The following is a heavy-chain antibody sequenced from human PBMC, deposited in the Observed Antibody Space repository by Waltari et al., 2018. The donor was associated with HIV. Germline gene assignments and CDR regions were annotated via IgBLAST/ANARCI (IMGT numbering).Heavy chain of an antibody. CDR1: GYTFTDYY. D-gene: IGHD3-10*01. Sequence: QVRLVQSGADVRKPGSSAKVSCKASGYTFTDYYIHWVRQDPGQRLEWMGRIKPYRGETNHAPNLRGRIALTTGPANTTAYMEPTRLKSDETASDYCAREYHYGSGARNAPYAYWGQGTLVT. CDR2: IKPYRGET. V-gene: IGHV1-2*06. CDR3: AREYHYGSGARNAPYAY. J-gene: IGHJ4*02.